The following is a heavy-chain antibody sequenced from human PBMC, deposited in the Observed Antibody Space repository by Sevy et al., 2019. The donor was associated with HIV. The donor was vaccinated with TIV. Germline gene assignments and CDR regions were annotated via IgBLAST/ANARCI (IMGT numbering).Heavy chain of an antibody. Sequence: ASVKVSCKVSGSTLTALSMHWVRQAPGKGLEWMGRFDPEDGETIYAQKFQGRVIMTEETSTDTAYVDLSNLRSEDTAVYYCASAREYYSDNSGYLDYWGQGTLVTVSS. J-gene: IGHJ4*02. D-gene: IGHD3-22*01. CDR3: ASAREYYSDNSGYLDY. CDR1: GSTLTALS. CDR2: FDPEDGET. V-gene: IGHV1-24*01.